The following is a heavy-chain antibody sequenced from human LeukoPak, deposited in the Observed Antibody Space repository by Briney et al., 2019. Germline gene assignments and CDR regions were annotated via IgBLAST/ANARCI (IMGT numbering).Heavy chain of an antibody. CDR2: INHSGST. J-gene: IGHJ4*02. V-gene: IGHV4-34*01. CDR3: ARVSLSSGWLD. CDR1: GGSFSGYY. Sequence: PSETLSLTCAVYGGSFSGYYWSWIRQPPGKGLEWIGEINHSGSTNYNPSLKSRVTISVDTSKNQFSLELSSVTAADTAVYYCARVSLSSGWLDWGQGTLVTVSS. D-gene: IGHD6-19*01.